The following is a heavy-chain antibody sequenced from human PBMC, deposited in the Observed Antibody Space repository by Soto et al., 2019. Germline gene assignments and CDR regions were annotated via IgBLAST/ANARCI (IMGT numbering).Heavy chain of an antibody. D-gene: IGHD3-16*01. CDR3: ARSWVTGKGGIDV. Sequence: QVQLVQSGAEVKKPGASVKVSCKASGYTFTSYGLSWVRQAPGQGLEWMGWINGYTGNTNYAQKFQGRVTMTTDTSPNTAYLDLWTLISDDTAVYYCARSWVTGKGGIDVWGHGTPGTVSS. J-gene: IGHJ6*02. CDR2: INGYTGNT. V-gene: IGHV1-18*01. CDR1: GYTFTSYG.